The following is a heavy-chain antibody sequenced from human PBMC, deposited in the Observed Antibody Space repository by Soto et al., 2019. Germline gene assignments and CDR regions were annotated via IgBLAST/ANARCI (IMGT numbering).Heavy chain of an antibody. D-gene: IGHD2-8*01. V-gene: IGHV4-30-4*01. CDR3: ARDLPYCTNGVCHWNWFDP. Sequence: PSETLSLTCTVSGGSISSGDYYWSWIRQPPGKGLEWIGYIYYSGSTYYNPSLKSRVTISVDTSKNQFSLKLSSVTAADTAVYYCARDLPYCTNGVCHWNWFDPWGQGTLVTVSS. CDR2: IYYSGST. CDR1: GGSISSGDYY. J-gene: IGHJ5*02.